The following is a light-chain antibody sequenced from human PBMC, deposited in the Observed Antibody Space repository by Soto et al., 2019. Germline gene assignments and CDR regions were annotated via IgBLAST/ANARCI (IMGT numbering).Light chain of an antibody. Sequence: QSALTQPPSASGTPGQSVTIPCTGTSSDVGDYNYVSWYQQHPGKAPKLMIYEVSRRPSGVPDRFSGSKSGNTASLTVSGLQAEDEADYYCSSYTGSNVVFGGGTKLTVL. V-gene: IGLV2-8*01. CDR1: SSDVGDYNY. CDR2: EVS. J-gene: IGLJ2*01. CDR3: SSYTGSNVV.